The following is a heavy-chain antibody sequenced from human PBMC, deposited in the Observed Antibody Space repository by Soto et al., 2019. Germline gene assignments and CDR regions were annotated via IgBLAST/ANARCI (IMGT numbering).Heavy chain of an antibody. CDR2: ISGSGGTT. V-gene: IGHV3-23*01. CDR1: GFTFNTFD. CDR3: VKGAWADF. J-gene: IGHJ4*02. D-gene: IGHD7-27*01. Sequence: EVQLLESGGGLVQPGGSLRLSCAASGFTFNTFDMTWVRQAPGRGPEWVSCISGSGGTTYYADSVKGRFTISKDNSKSTLSLQMNSLSAEDTALYYCVKGAWADFWGQGTLVTVSS.